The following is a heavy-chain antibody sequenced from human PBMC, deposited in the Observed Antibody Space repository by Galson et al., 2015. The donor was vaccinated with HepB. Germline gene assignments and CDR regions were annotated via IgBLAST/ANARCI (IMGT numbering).Heavy chain of an antibody. CDR2: FFNSGST. CDR1: GGSISSHY. D-gene: IGHD3-16*01. Sequence: SDNLSLTCTVSGGSISSHYWSWIRQPPGQGLEWIGSFFNSGSTNYNPSLKSRVTISVDTSKNQFSLKLRSVTAADTVVYYCARYRIILHSFDSWGQGTLVTVSP. J-gene: IGHJ4*02. V-gene: IGHV4-59*07. CDR3: ARYRIILHSFDS.